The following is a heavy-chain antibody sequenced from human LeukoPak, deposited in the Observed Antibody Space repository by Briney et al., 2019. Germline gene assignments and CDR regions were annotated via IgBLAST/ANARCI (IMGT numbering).Heavy chain of an antibody. D-gene: IGHD4-17*01. J-gene: IGHJ2*01. CDR2: INHSGNT. CDR1: GVSFSDFH. V-gene: IGHV4-34*01. Sequence: PSETLSLTCTVYGVSFSDFHWGWIRLPPGKGLEWIGEINHSGNTNYNPSLKSRVTISIDTSKNQFSLKLSSVTAADTAVYYCARGKVTRDWYFDLWGRGTLVTVSS. CDR3: ARGKVTRDWYFDL.